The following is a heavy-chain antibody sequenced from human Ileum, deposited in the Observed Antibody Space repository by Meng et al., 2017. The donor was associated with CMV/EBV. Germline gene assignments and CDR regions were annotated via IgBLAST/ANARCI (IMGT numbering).Heavy chain of an antibody. Sequence: VELQQWGAWALNPSEILSLTCGVNAGSFSSFSWTWIRQPPGKGPEWIGDINHRGTTNYSPSLKSRVTISIDTSRKQFSLRLSSLTAADTAVYYCTRGRVGDWGFDFWGQGTLVTVSS. CDR2: INHRGTT. J-gene: IGHJ4*02. V-gene: IGHV4-34*02. CDR3: TRGRVGDWGFDF. CDR1: AGSFSSFS. D-gene: IGHD1-26*01.